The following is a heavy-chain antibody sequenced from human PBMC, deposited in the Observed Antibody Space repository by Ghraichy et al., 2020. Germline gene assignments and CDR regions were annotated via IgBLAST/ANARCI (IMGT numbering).Heavy chain of an antibody. Sequence: SETLSLTCTVSGGSISSYYWSWIRQPPGKGLEWIGYIYYSGSTNYNPSLKSRVTISVDTSKNQFSLKLSSVTAADTAVYYCARTDRGGGAAAGPYYYYYMDVWGKGTTVTVSS. V-gene: IGHV4-59*08. J-gene: IGHJ6*03. CDR2: IYYSGST. D-gene: IGHD6-13*01. CDR1: GGSISSYY. CDR3: ARTDRGGGAAAGPYYYYYMDV.